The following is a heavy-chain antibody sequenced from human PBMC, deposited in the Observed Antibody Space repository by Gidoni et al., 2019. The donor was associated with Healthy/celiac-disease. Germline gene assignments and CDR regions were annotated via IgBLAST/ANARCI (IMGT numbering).Heavy chain of an antibody. CDR3: TTDRGYSYGSFDY. V-gene: IGHV3-15*01. Sequence: EVQLVESGGGLVKPGGSLRLPSAASDFTFSHAWMSWVRQAPGKGLEWFGRIKSKTDGGTTDYAAPVKGRFTISRDDSKNTLYLQMNSLKTEDTAVYYCTTDRGYSYGSFDYWGQGTLVTVSS. CDR2: IKSKTDGGTT. J-gene: IGHJ4*02. D-gene: IGHD5-18*01. CDR1: DFTFSHAW.